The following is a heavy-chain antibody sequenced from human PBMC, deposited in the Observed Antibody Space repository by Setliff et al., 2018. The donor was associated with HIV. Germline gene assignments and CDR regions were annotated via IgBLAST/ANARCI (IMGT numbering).Heavy chain of an antibody. CDR2: IYYSGST. D-gene: IGHD3-10*01. J-gene: IGHJ5*02. Sequence: PSETLSLTCTVSAGSIRSSTYYWAWIRQPPGKGLEWIGTIYYSGSTNYSPSLRSRVIMSVDTSQNLFSLILTSVTAADTAVYYCARGLTSRRGNWFDPWGQGTLVTVSS. CDR1: AGSIRSSTYY. V-gene: IGHV4-39*02. CDR3: ARGLTSRRGNWFDP.